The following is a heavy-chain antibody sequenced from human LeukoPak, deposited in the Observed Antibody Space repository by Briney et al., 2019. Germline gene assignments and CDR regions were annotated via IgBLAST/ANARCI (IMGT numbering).Heavy chain of an antibody. V-gene: IGHV3-33*08. D-gene: IGHD6-13*01. CDR2: IWYDGSNK. Sequence: PGGSLRLSCAASGFTFGDYSMTWIRQAPGKGLEWVAVIWYDGSNKYYADSVKGRFTISRDNSKNTLYLQMNSLRAEDTAVYYCARESTAAGTGFDYWGQGTLVTVSS. CDR1: GFTFGDYS. CDR3: ARESTAAGTGFDY. J-gene: IGHJ4*02.